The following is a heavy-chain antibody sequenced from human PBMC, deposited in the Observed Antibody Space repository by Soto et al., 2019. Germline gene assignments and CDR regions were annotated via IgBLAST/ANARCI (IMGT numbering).Heavy chain of an antibody. CDR1: GFTFTSYW. V-gene: IGHV3-7*01. CDR3: AREDFYRFDY. J-gene: IGHJ4*02. CDR2: IKEDGSAK. Sequence: EVQLVESGGGLVQPGGSLRVSCAASGFTFTSYWMSWVRQAPGKGLEWVANIKEDGSAKYYLDSVKGRFTISRDNAKNSLYLQMNSLRAEETAVYYCAREDFYRFDYWGQGNLVTVSS.